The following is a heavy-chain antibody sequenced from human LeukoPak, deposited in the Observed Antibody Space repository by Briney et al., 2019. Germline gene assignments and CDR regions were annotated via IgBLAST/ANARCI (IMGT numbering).Heavy chain of an antibody. D-gene: IGHD1-26*01. CDR2: INPSGGST. J-gene: IGHJ4*02. CDR3: ARDLPSGSYYGEIDY. Sequence: ASVKVSCKASGYTFTSYYIHWVRQAPGQGLEWMGIINPSGGSTSYAQKFQGRVTMTRDTSTSTVYMELSSLRSEDTAVYYCARDLPSGSYYGEIDYWGQGTLVTVSS. V-gene: IGHV1-46*01. CDR1: GYTFTSYY.